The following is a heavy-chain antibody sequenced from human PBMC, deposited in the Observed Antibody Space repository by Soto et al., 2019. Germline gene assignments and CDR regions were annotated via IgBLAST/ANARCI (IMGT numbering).Heavy chain of an antibody. D-gene: IGHD1-26*01. Sequence: GGSLRLSCAASAFNVSTNYMSWVRQAPGKGLEWVSVLYTGGSTYYADSVKGRFTISRDNFKNTVYLQMGSLRAEDMAVYYCARDPGSYHFDYWGQGTLVTVSS. CDR3: ARDPGSYHFDY. J-gene: IGHJ4*02. CDR2: LYTGGST. V-gene: IGHV3-66*01. CDR1: AFNVSTNY.